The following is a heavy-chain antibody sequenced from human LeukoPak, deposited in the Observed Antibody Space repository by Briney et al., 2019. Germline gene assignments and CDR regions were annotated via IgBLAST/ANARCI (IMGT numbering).Heavy chain of an antibody. CDR2: FDPEDGET. Sequence: SVKVSCKVSGYTLTELSMHWVRQAPGKGLEWMGGFDPEDGETIYAQKFQGRVTMTEDTSTDTAYMELSSLRSEDTAVYYCATEWAAYCGGDCYYVAFDIWGQGTMVTVSS. D-gene: IGHD2-21*02. J-gene: IGHJ3*02. CDR3: ATEWAAYCGGDCYYVAFDI. V-gene: IGHV1-24*01. CDR1: GYTLTELS.